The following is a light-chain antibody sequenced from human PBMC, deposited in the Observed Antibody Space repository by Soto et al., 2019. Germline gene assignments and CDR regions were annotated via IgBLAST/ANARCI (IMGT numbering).Light chain of an antibody. Sequence: GMTQSSATLSVSPEERATLSCRASQSVSTNLAWYQHKSGQAPRLLIYAASTRATGIPARFRGSGSGTDFTLTISSLQSEDIAVYYCREYNYWPPKYTFGQGTKVDIK. CDR1: QSVSTN. J-gene: IGKJ2*01. CDR2: AAS. CDR3: REYNYWPPKYT. V-gene: IGKV3-15*01.